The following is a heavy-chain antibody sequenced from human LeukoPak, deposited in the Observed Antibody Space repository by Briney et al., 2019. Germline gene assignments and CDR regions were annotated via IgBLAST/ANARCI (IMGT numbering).Heavy chain of an antibody. CDR2: IWYDGSNK. CDR3: AREGVSSSWYVFDY. J-gene: IGHJ4*02. CDR1: GFTFSSYG. Sequence: PGGSLRLSCAASGFTFSSYGMHWVRQAPGKGLEWVAVIWYDGSNKYYADSVKGRFTISRDNSKDTLYLQMNSLRAEDTAVYYCAREGVSSSWYVFDYWGQGTLVTVSS. V-gene: IGHV3-33*01. D-gene: IGHD6-13*01.